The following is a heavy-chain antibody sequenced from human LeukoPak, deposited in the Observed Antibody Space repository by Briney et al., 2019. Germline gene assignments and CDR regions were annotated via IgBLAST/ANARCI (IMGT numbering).Heavy chain of an antibody. D-gene: IGHD3-10*01. CDR1: GFTFDDYG. CDR3: ARGSYGSGSDAFDI. J-gene: IGHJ3*02. CDR2: ISWNGAIT. Sequence: PGGSLRLSCAASGFTFDDYGMSWVRQGPGKGLEWVSGISWNGAITGYADSVKGRFIISRDNAKSLYLEMNSLRAEDTALYYCARGSYGSGSDAFDIWGQGTMVTVSS. V-gene: IGHV3-20*04.